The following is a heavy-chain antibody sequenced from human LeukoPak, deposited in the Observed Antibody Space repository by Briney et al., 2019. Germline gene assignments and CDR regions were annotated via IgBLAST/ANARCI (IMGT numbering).Heavy chain of an antibody. CDR2: INPSGGST. Sequence: ASVKVSCKASGYTFTSYYMHWVRQAPGQGLEWMGIINPSGGSTSYAQKFQGRVTMTRDTSTSTVYMELSSMRSEDTAVYYCARDLGYGDPGVAYYSDYWGQGTLVTVSS. J-gene: IGHJ4*02. CDR1: GYTFTSYY. D-gene: IGHD4-17*01. CDR3: ARDLGYGDPGVAYYSDY. V-gene: IGHV1-46*01.